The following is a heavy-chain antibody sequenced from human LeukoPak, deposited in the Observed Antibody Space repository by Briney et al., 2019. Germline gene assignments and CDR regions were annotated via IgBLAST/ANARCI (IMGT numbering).Heavy chain of an antibody. D-gene: IGHD5-24*01. CDR1: GYTFTSYG. V-gene: IGHV1-24*01. CDR2: FDPEDGET. Sequence: ASVKVSCKASGYTFTSYGISWVRQAPGQGLEWMGGFDPEDGETIYAQKFQGRVTMTEDTSTDTAYMELSSLRSEDTAVYYCATGLRWLQLYYFDYWGQGTLVTVSS. CDR3: ATGLRWLQLYYFDY. J-gene: IGHJ4*02.